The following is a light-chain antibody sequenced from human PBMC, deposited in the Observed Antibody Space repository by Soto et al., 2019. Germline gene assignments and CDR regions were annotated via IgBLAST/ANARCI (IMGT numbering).Light chain of an antibody. V-gene: IGKV1-33*01. Sequence: DIQMTQSPSSLSASVGDRVTITCQSSQDISNYLNWYQQKPGKAPKLLIYDASNLETGVPSRFSGSGSGTDFTFTISSLQPEDIATYYCQQYDNRLRALTFGGGTKVDIK. CDR2: DAS. J-gene: IGKJ4*01. CDR1: QDISNY. CDR3: QQYDNRLRALT.